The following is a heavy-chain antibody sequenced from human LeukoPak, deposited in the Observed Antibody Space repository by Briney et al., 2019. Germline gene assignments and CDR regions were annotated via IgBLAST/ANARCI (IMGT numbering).Heavy chain of an antibody. J-gene: IGHJ4*02. CDR3: ARDSPSSTSWHFDY. D-gene: IGHD2-2*01. Sequence: ASVKASCKASGYTFTGYYMHWVRQAPGQGLEWMGWINPNSGGTNYAQKFQGRVTMTRDTSISTAYMELSRLRSDDTAVYYCARDSPSSTSWHFDYWGQGTLVTVSS. CDR1: GYTFTGYY. CDR2: INPNSGGT. V-gene: IGHV1-2*02.